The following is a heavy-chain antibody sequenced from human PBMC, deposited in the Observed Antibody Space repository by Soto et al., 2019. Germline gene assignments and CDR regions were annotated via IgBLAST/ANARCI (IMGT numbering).Heavy chain of an antibody. D-gene: IGHD3-22*01. J-gene: IGHJ3*02. CDR2: IYYSGST. V-gene: IGHV4-31*02. CDR1: GGSLRDVGHF. Sequence: SETLSLTCTVSGGSLRDVGHFWTWLRQRPASGLEWVGYIYYSGSTYYNPSLKSRVTISVDTSKNQFSLKLSSVTAADTAVYYCARCPYYYDSSGSAFDIWGQGTMVTVSS. CDR3: ARCPYYYDSSGSAFDI.